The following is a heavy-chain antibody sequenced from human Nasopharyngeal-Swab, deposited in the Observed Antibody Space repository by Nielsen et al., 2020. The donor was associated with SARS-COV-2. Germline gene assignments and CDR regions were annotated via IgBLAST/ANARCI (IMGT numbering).Heavy chain of an antibody. CDR2: ISGGSRAI. D-gene: IGHD2-15*01. Sequence: WIRQPPGKGLEWVSYISGGSRAIYYADSVRGRFTISRDNGKNSLYLQMSSLRDEDTAVYYCARDSRVAYRMDVWGQGTTVTVSS. J-gene: IGHJ6*02. CDR3: ARDSRVAYRMDV. V-gene: IGHV3-48*02.